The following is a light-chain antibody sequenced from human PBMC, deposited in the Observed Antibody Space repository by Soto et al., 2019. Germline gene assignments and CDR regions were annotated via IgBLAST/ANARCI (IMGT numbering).Light chain of an antibody. Sequence: QAVVTQPASVSGSPGQSITISCTGTSSDVRGYNYVSWYQQHPGKAPKLIIYDVYNRPSGVSNRFSGSKSGETASLTISGLLAEDEADYYCSSYTSTTTIFGGGTKVTVL. CDR2: DVY. V-gene: IGLV2-14*03. CDR3: SSYTSTTTI. CDR1: SSDVRGYNY. J-gene: IGLJ2*01.